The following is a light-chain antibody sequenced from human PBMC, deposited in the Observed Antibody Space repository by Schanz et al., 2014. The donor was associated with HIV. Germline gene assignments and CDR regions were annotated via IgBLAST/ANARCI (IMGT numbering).Light chain of an antibody. J-gene: IGLJ2*01. CDR2: GST. CDR3: TSYASTSTVV. V-gene: IGLV1-40*01. Sequence: QSVLTQPPSVSAAPGQRVTISCTGSRSNIGAGYDVHWYQHLPGTAPKLLIYGSTNRPSGVPDRFSGSKSGTAASLAISGLQAEDEANYYCTSYASTSTVVFGGGTKVTVL. CDR1: RSNIGAGYD.